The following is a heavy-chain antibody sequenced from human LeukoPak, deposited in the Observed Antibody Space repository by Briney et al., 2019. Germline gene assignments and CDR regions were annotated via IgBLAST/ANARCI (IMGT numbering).Heavy chain of an antibody. V-gene: IGHV3-21*01. CDR2: ISSSSSYI. CDR1: GFTFSSYS. J-gene: IGHJ4*02. D-gene: IGHD6-13*01. CDR3: AILGYSSSWYDY. Sequence: GGSLRLSCAASGFTFSSYSMNWVRQAPGKGLEWVSSISSSSSYIYYADSVKGRFTISRDNAKNSLYLQMNSLRAEDTAVYYCAILGYSSSWYDYWGQGTLVTVSS.